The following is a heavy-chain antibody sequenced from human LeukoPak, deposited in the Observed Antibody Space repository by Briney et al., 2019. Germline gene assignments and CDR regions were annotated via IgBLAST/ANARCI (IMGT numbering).Heavy chain of an antibody. CDR3: ASGSGSYRTPYYYMDV. CDR2: IYSGGIT. CDR1: VVTASSNY. Sequence: GGSLRLSSAAPVVTASSNYTSSGPDAPGKRLERVSVIYSGGITYYAEPTQGRFTISRDNSKNTLYLQMNSLRAEDTAVYYCASGSGSYRTPYYYMDVWGTGTRVSVSS. V-gene: IGHV3-53*01. J-gene: IGHJ6*03. D-gene: IGHD3-10*01.